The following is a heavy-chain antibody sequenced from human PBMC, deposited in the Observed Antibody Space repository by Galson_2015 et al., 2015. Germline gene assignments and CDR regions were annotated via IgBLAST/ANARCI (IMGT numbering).Heavy chain of an antibody. CDR3: ARSRYSGYYGGFDY. V-gene: IGHV4-38-2*01. J-gene: IGHJ4*02. D-gene: IGHD5-12*01. CDR2: IYHSGST. Sequence: SETLSLTCAVSGYSISSGYYWGWIRQPPGKGLEWIGSIYHSGSTYYNPSLKSRVTISVDTSKNQFSLKLSSVTAADTAVYYCARSRYSGYYGGFDYWGQGTLVTVSS. CDR1: GYSISSGYY.